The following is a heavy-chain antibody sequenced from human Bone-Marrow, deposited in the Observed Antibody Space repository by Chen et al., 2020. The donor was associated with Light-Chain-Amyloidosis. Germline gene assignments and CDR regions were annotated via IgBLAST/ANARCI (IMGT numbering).Heavy chain of an antibody. V-gene: IGHV4-31*03. J-gene: IGHJ5*02. D-gene: IGHD2-2*01. CDR3: AREAIVPASIFDV. CDR2: IFPSGMT. CDR1: GGSIRSGDYY. Sequence: QVQLQESGPELVKPSQTLSLTCTVSGGSIRSGDYYWTWIRQHPGEGLEWIGNIFPSGMTLISPSLRGRVSISLDTSKNHFSLSLSSVTVADTAVYFCAREAIVPASIFDVWGLGTQVTVSS.